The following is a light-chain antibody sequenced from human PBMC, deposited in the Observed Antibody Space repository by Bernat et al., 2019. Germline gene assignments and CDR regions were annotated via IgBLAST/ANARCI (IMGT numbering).Light chain of an antibody. CDR2: GAS. V-gene: IGKV3-20*01. J-gene: IGKJ2*01. CDR1: QSVSSSY. Sequence: EIVLTQSPGTLSLSPGERATLSCRASQSVSSSYLAWYQQKPGQAPRLLIYGASSRATGIPDRFSGSGSVTDFTLTISRLEPEDFEVYYCQQYGSSPYTFGQETKLEIK. CDR3: QQYGSSPYT.